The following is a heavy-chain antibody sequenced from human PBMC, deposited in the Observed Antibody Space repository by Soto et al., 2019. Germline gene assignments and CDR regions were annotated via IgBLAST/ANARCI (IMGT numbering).Heavy chain of an antibody. D-gene: IGHD2-15*01. J-gene: IGHJ4*02. CDR3: AKMNCSGGGFWDV. CDR2: ISASGGST. CDR1: GFPFSSHY. V-gene: IGHV3-23*01. Sequence: AGAPILPFAASGFPFSSHYLSLVRQAPGKGLEWVSAISASGGSTYYADSVEGRFTISRDNSKNTLYLQMNSLRAEDTAVYYCAKMNCSGGGFWDVWVQGDLVRVS.